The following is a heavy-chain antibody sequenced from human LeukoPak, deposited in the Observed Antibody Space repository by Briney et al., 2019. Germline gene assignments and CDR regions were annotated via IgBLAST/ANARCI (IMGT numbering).Heavy chain of an antibody. J-gene: IGHJ4*02. D-gene: IGHD6-19*01. CDR2: FDPEDGET. CDR3: ATADVSSSGWYDY. CDR1: GYTLTELS. V-gene: IGHV1-24*01. Sequence: ASVKVSCKVSGYTLTELSMHWVRQAPGKGLEWMGGFDPEDGETIYAQKFQGRVTMTGDTSTDTAYMELSSLRSEDTAVYYCATADVSSSGWYDYWGQGTLVTVSS.